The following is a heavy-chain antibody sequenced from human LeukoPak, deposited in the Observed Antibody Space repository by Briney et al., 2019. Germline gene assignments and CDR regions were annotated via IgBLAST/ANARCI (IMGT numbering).Heavy chain of an antibody. CDR3: ARDLSNQQLNFTMFDP. V-gene: IGHV4-39*07. D-gene: IGHD6-13*01. CDR2: IYYSGST. CDR1: GGSISSSSYY. Sequence: SETLSLTCTVSGGSISSSSYYWGWIRQPPGKGLEWIGSIYYSGSTYYNPSLKSRVTISVDTSKNQFSLKLSSVTAADTAVYYCARDLSNQQLNFTMFDPWGQGTLVTVSS. J-gene: IGHJ5*02.